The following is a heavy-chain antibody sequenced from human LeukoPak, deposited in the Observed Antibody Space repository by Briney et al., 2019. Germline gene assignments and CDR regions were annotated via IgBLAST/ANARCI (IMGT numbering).Heavy chain of an antibody. V-gene: IGHV1-18*01. Sequence: GSSVEVSCKASGYSSTNYGISWVRQAPGQGLEWMGWIHIYRGNTNYAQKFQGRVTMTTDTSTSTVYMEVRGLRSDDTAMYYCARDVGITVADSFDPWGQGTLVTVSS. CDR3: ARDVGITVADSFDP. J-gene: IGHJ5*02. D-gene: IGHD6-13*01. CDR1: GYSSTNYG. CDR2: IHIYRGNT.